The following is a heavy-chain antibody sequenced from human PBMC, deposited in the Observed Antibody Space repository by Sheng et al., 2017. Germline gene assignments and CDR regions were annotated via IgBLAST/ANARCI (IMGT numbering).Heavy chain of an antibody. CDR3: ALIVVVVAVGDKYGMDV. CDR1: GGTFSSYA. CDR2: IIPIFGTA. D-gene: IGHD2-15*01. J-gene: IGHJ6*02. Sequence: SGAEVKKPGSSVKVSCKASGGTFSSYAISWVRQAPGQGLEWMGGIIPIFGTANYAQKFQGRVTITADESTSTAYMELSSLRSEDTAVYYCALIVVVVAVGDKYGMDVWGQGTTGHRLL. V-gene: IGHV1-69*01.